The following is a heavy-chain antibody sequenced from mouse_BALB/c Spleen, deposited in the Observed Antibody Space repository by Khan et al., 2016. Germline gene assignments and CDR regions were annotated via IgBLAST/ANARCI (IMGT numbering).Heavy chain of an antibody. V-gene: IGHV3-1*02. Sequence: EVQLQESGPDLVKPSQSLSLTCTVTGYSITSDYSWHWIRQFPGNKLEWMAYIHYSGSTNYTPSLKSRISITRYTSKNQFFLQLNSVNTEDTATXYCVCFGNYFDYWGQGTTLTVSS. J-gene: IGHJ2*01. D-gene: IGHD1-1*02. CDR1: GYSITSDYS. CDR3: VCFGNYFDY. CDR2: IHYSGST.